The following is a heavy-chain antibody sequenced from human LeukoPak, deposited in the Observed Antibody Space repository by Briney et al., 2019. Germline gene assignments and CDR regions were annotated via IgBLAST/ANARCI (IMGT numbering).Heavy chain of an antibody. CDR1: GGSFSGYY. CDR2: INHSGST. Sequence: SETLSLTCAVYGGSFSGYYWSWIRQPPGKGLEWIGEINHSGSTNYNPSLKSRVTISVDTSKNQFSLKLSSVTAADTAVYYCATEPDYWGQGTLVTVSS. J-gene: IGHJ4*02. V-gene: IGHV4-34*01. CDR3: ATEPDY. D-gene: IGHD1-14*01.